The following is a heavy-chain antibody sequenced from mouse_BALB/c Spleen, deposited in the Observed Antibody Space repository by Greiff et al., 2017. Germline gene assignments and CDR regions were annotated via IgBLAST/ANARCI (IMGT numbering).Heavy chain of an antibody. CDR1: GFAFSSYD. D-gene: IGHD1-1*01. CDR2: ISSGGGST. J-gene: IGHJ3*01. Sequence: EVKLQESGGGLVKPGGSLKLSCAASGFAFSSYDMSWVRQTPEKRLEWVAYISSGGGSTYYPDTVKGRFTISRDNAKNTLYLQMSSLKSEDTAMYYCARHDYYGSSSAWFAYWGQGTLVTVSA. V-gene: IGHV5-12-1*01. CDR3: ARHDYYGSSSAWFAY.